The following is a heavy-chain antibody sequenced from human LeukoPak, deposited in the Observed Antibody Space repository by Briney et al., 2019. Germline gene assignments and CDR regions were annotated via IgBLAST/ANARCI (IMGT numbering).Heavy chain of an antibody. CDR1: GFTFSSYG. J-gene: IGHJ6*02. D-gene: IGHD3-22*01. V-gene: IGHV3-33*01. CDR3: ARNDDSSGYYFIPFYYYYGMDV. Sequence: GGSLRLSCAASGFTFSSYGMHWVRQAPGKGLEWVAVIWYDGSNKYYADSVKGRFTISRDNSKNTLYLQMNSLRAEDTAVYYCARNDDSSGYYFIPFYYYYGMDVWGQGTTVTVSS. CDR2: IWYDGSNK.